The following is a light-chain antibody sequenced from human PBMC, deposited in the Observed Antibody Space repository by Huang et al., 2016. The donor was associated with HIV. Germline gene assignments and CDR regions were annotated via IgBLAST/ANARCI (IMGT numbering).Light chain of an antibody. CDR2: AAS. Sequence: DIQMTQSPSSLSASVGDRVTITCRASASISTYLNWYQQKPGKAPKFLIYAASSLQIGVPSRFSGSGSGTDFTLTISSLQPEDFATYYCQQSFSTPQTFGQGTKLEIK. CDR1: ASISTY. J-gene: IGKJ2*01. V-gene: IGKV1-39*01. CDR3: QQSFSTPQT.